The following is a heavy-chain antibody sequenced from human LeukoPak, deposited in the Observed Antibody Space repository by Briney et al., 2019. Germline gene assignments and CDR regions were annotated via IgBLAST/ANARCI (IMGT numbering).Heavy chain of an antibody. D-gene: IGHD3-16*01. CDR1: GFSFSSYA. J-gene: IGHJ4*02. V-gene: IGHV3-30*07. Sequence: PGGSLRLSCTDSGFSFSSYAMHWVRQSPGKGLEWVAVTSNHGNDGFYADSVKGRFTISRDNAKNTLYLQMSSLRAEDTAVYYCGGGPAYAYWGQGTLVTVSS. CDR3: GGGPAYAY. CDR2: TSNHGNDG.